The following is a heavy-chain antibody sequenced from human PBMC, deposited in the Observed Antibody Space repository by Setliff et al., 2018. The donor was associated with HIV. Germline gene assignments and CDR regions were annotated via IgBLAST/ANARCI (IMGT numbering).Heavy chain of an antibody. J-gene: IGHJ4*02. V-gene: IGHV1-3*01. D-gene: IGHD3-10*01. CDR1: GYTFTSHS. CDR3: ARGKLWPDY. Sequence: ASVKVSCKASGYTFTSHSIHWVRQAPGQRLEWMGWINAGNGHTKYSQKFQGRVTMTRDTSTSTVYMELSSLRSEDTAVYYCARGKLWPDYWGQGTLVTVSS. CDR2: INAGNGHT.